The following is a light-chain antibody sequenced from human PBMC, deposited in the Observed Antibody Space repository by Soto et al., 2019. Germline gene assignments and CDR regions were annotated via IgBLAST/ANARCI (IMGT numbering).Light chain of an antibody. V-gene: IGLV2-11*01. CDR3: SSYTSSSTL. CDR1: GNEVGAYNY. Sequence: QCALTHPRSVSGSPGQSVTISCTGTGNEVGAYNYVSWYQQHPGRPPKLLIYGVVRWPSGVPDRFSGSKSGNTASLTISGLQAEDEADYYCSSYTSSSTLFGTGTKVTVL. CDR2: GVV. J-gene: IGLJ1*01.